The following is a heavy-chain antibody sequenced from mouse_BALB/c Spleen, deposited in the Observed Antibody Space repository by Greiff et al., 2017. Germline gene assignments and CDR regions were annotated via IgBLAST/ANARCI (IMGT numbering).Heavy chain of an antibody. V-gene: IGHV1-5*01. CDR3: TRDMGLRRGFAY. D-gene: IGHD2-4*01. CDR1: GYSFTSYW. Sequence: VQLQQSGTVLARPGASVKMSCKASGYSFTSYWMHWVKQRPGQGLEWIGAIYPGNSDTSYNQKFKGKAKLTAVTSASTAYMELSSLTNEDSAVYYCTRDMGLRRGFAYWGQGTLVTVSA. CDR2: IYPGNSDT. J-gene: IGHJ3*01.